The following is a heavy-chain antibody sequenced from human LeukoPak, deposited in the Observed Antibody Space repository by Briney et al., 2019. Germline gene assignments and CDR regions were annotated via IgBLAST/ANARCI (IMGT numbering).Heavy chain of an antibody. CDR2: IYSGGST. D-gene: IGHD6-6*01. CDR3: AKGAFSSSFPHFDY. V-gene: IGHV3-53*01. Sequence: GGSLRLSCAASGFTVSSNYMSWVRQAPGKGLEWVSVIYSGGSTYYADSVKGRFTMSRDNSNDTLFLQMNSLRVVDTALYYCAKGAFSSSFPHFDYWGQGILVTVSS. J-gene: IGHJ4*02. CDR1: GFTVSSNY.